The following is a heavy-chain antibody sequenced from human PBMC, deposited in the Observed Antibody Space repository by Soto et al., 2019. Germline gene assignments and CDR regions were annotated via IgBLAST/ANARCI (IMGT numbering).Heavy chain of an antibody. CDR3: ARDKPKRDGYNLLEY. V-gene: IGHV3-72*01. J-gene: IGHJ4*02. CDR2: SRSKASSYTT. D-gene: IGHD5-12*01. Sequence: KGLEWVGFSRSKASSYTTDYAASVKGRLTISRDDSKNALYLQMNSLKTEDTAVYYCARDKPKRDGYNLLEYWGQG.